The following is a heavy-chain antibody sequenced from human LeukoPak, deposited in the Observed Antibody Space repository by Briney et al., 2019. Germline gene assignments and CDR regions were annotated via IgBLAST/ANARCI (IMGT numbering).Heavy chain of an antibody. V-gene: IGHV3-48*01. D-gene: IGHD2-15*01. J-gene: IGHJ5*01. CDR2: ISTSSITK. CDR3: AKEMGFCSGGSCYRWFGS. Sequence: GGSLRLSCAASGFTFSTYSMSWVRQAPGKGPEWLSYISTSSITKYYADSVKGRFTISRDDAKNSLSLQMNSLRADDTAVYYCAKEMGFCSGGSCYRWFGSWGQGTLVTVSS. CDR1: GFTFSTYS.